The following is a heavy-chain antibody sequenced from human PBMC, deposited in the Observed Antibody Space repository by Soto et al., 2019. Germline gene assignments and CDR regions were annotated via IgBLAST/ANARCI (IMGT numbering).Heavy chain of an antibody. CDR2: IYYSGST. CDR3: ESSPDYHYFDY. D-gene: IGHD4-17*01. Sequence: SETLSLTCTVSGGSISSGCYYWSWIRQHPGKGLEWIGYIYYSGSTYYNPSLKSRVTISVDTSKNQFSLKLSSVTAADTAVYYCESSPDYHYFDYWGQGTLVTVSS. CDR1: GGSISSGCYY. V-gene: IGHV4-31*03. J-gene: IGHJ4*02.